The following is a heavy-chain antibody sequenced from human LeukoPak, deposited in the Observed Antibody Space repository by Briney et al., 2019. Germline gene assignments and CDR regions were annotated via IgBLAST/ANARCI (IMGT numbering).Heavy chain of an antibody. CDR3: ARVAAGGSGAKGGVDY. V-gene: IGHV4-39*07. CDR1: GGSISSSSYY. J-gene: IGHJ4*02. Sequence: SETLSLTCTVSGGSISSSSYYWGWIRQPPGKGLEWIGSIYYSGSTYYNPSLKSRVTISVDTSKNQFSLKLSSVTAADTAVYYCARVAAGGSGAKGGVDYWGQGTLVTASS. CDR2: IYYSGST. D-gene: IGHD6-13*01.